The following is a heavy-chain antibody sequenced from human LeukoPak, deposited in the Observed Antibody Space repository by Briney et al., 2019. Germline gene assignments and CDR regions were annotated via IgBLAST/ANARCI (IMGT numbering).Heavy chain of an antibody. D-gene: IGHD3-16*02. CDR2: ISGSGGST. CDR1: GFTFSSYA. J-gene: IGHJ1*01. Sequence: GGSLRLSCAASGFTFSSYAMSWVRQAPGKGLEWVSAISGSGGSTYYADSVKGRFTISRDNSKNTLYLQMNSPRAEDTAVYYCAKGARDYDYVWGSYRYHQHWGQGTLVTVSS. V-gene: IGHV3-23*01. CDR3: AKGARDYDYVWGSYRYHQH.